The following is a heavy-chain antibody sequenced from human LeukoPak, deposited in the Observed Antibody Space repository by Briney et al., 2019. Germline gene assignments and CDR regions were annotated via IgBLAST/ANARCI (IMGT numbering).Heavy chain of an antibody. D-gene: IGHD2-2*02. V-gene: IGHV3-15*01. CDR1: GFTFSNAW. Sequence: PGGSLRLSCAASGFTFSNAWMSWVRQAPGKGLEWVGRIKSKTDGGTTDYAAPVKGRFTISRDDSKNTLYLQMNSLKTEDTAVYYCTTDTIVVVPAAIGHWGQGTLVTVSS. J-gene: IGHJ4*02. CDR2: IKSKTDGGTT. CDR3: TTDTIVVVPAAIGH.